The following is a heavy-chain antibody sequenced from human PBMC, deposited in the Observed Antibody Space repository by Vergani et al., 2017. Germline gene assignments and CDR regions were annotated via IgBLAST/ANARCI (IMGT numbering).Heavy chain of an antibody. D-gene: IGHD6-19*01. CDR1: GFSLSTSGVG. V-gene: IGHV2-5*02. CDR3: AHSLVRRGPYSSGSEGFDP. CDR2: IYWDDDK. Sequence: QITLKESGPTLVKPTQTLTLTCTFSGFSLSTSGVGVGWIRQPPGKALEWLGLIYWDDDKRYSPSLTSRLTITKDTSKNQVVLTMTNMDPVDTATYYCAHSLVRRGPYSSGSEGFDPWGQGTLVTVSS. J-gene: IGHJ5*02.